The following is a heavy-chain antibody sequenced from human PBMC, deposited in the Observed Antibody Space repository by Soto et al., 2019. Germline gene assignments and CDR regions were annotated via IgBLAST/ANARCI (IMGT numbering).Heavy chain of an antibody. V-gene: IGHV3-30*18. Sequence: QVQLVESGGGVVQPGRSLRLSCAASGFTFSIYGMHWVRQAPGKGLEWVAVISYDGSNKYYADSVKGRFTISRDNSKNTLYLQMNSLRAEDTAVYYCAKEGGYYGSGSYSVGENYYGMDVWGQGTTVTVSS. D-gene: IGHD3-10*01. CDR1: GFTFSIYG. J-gene: IGHJ6*02. CDR2: ISYDGSNK. CDR3: AKEGGYYGSGSYSVGENYYGMDV.